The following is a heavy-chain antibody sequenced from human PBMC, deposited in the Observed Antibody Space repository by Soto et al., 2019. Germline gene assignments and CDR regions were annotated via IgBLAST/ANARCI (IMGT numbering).Heavy chain of an antibody. D-gene: IGHD3-3*01. V-gene: IGHV3-49*03. Sequence: HPGGSLRLSCIASGFTFGDYAMSWFRQAPGKGLEWVGFIRGKVYGGTTEYAASVKGRFTISRDDSISIAYLQMNSLKTEDTAVYYCTSTIFGVVIPGGYYYGMDVWGQGTTVTVSS. CDR3: TSTIFGVVIPGGYYYGMDV. CDR1: GFTFGDYA. J-gene: IGHJ6*02. CDR2: IRGKVYGGTT.